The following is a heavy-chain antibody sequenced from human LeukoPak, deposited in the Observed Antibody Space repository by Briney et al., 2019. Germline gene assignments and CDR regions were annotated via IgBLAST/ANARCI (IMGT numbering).Heavy chain of an antibody. V-gene: IGHV4-31*03. D-gene: IGHD3-10*01. CDR2: IYYSGST. Sequence: SQTLSLTCTVSGGSISSGGYYWSRIRQHPGKGLEWIGYIYYSGSTYYNPSLKSRVTISVDTSKNQFSLKLSSVTAADTAVYYCARDSPAGSGPIISIAFDIWGQGTMVTVSS. CDR3: ARDSPAGSGPIISIAFDI. J-gene: IGHJ3*02. CDR1: GGSISSGGYY.